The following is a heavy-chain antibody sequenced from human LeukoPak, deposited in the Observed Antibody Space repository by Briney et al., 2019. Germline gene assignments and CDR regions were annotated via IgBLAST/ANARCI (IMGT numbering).Heavy chain of an antibody. J-gene: IGHJ4*02. CDR2: IIPILGIA. CDR3: AREFPRSYYDTHYSDY. V-gene: IGHV1-69*04. CDR1: GGTFSSYA. Sequence: SVKVSCKASGGTFSSYAISWVRQAPGQGLEWMGRIIPILGIANYAQKFQGRVTITADKSTSTAYMELSSLRSEDTAVYYCAREFPRSYYDTHYSDYWGQGTLVTVSS. D-gene: IGHD3-22*01.